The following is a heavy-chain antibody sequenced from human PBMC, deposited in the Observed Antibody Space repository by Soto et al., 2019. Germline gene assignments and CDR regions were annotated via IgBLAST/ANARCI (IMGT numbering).Heavy chain of an antibody. D-gene: IGHD3-16*01. Sequence: SETLSLTCTVSGGSISNYYWTWIRQPPGKGLEWIGYIYYSGSTNYDPSLKSRVTISVDTSKNQFSLKLSSVTAADTAVYYCARLGAQEIDPWGQGTLVTVSS. J-gene: IGHJ5*02. CDR2: IYYSGST. V-gene: IGHV4-59*08. CDR1: GGSISNYY. CDR3: ARLGAQEIDP.